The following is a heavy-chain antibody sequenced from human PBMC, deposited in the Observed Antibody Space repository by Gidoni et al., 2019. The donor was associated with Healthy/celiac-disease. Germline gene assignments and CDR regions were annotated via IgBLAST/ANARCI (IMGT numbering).Heavy chain of an antibody. D-gene: IGHD2-15*01. CDR1: GGSISSSSYY. CDR3: ARVVVVAASYGMDV. CDR2: IYYSGST. J-gene: IGHJ6*02. V-gene: IGHV4-39*01. Sequence: QLQLQESGPGLVKPSETLSLTCTVSGGSISSSSYYWGWIRQPPGKGLEWIGSIYYSGSTYYNPSLKSRVTISVDTSKNQFSLKLSSVTAADTAVYYCARVVVVAASYGMDVWGQGTTVTVSS.